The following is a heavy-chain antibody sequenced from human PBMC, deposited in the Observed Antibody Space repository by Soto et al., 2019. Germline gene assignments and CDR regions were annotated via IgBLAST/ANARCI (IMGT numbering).Heavy chain of an antibody. D-gene: IGHD6-19*01. V-gene: IGHV3-23*01. CDR2: ISGSGGST. J-gene: IGHJ4*02. Sequence: GGSLRLSCAASGFAFSSYAMSWVRQAPGKGLEWVSAISGSGGSTYYADSVKGRFTISRDNSKNTLYLQMNSLRAEDTAVYYCAKQYSSGWYYSIDYWGQGTLVTVSS. CDR1: GFAFSSYA. CDR3: AKQYSSGWYYSIDY.